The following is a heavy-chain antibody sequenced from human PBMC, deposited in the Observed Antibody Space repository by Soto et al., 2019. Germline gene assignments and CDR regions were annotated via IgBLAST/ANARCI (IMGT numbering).Heavy chain of an antibody. Sequence: EVQLLESGGGLVQPGGSLRLSCAASGFTFSSYAMSWVRQAPGKGLEWVSAISGSGGGTYYADSVKGRFTISRDNSKNTLYLQMNSLRAEDTAVYYCAKAPFITMVRGVISTGWFDPWGQGTLVTVSS. CDR3: AKAPFITMVRGVISTGWFDP. V-gene: IGHV3-23*01. J-gene: IGHJ5*02. CDR2: ISGSGGGT. D-gene: IGHD3-10*01. CDR1: GFTFSSYA.